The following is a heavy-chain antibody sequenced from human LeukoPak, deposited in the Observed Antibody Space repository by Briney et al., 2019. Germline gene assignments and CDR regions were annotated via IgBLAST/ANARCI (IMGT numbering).Heavy chain of an antibody. CDR1: GFTFSSYS. CDR3: AKEGDYYGSGSYRDGFDI. CDR2: ISSSSSYI. D-gene: IGHD3-10*01. J-gene: IGHJ3*02. Sequence: GGSLRLSCAASGFTFSSYSMNWVRQAPGKGLEWVSSISSSSSYIYYADSVKGRFTISRDSFKNTLYLQMNSLRPEDTAVYDCAKEGDYYGSGSYRDGFDIWGQGTRATVSS. V-gene: IGHV3-21*01.